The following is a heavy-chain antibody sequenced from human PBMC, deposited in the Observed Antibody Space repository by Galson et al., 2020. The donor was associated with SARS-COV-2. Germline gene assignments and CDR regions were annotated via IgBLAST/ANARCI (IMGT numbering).Heavy chain of an antibody. J-gene: IGHJ6*02. V-gene: IGHV3-33*01. CDR3: ARRIGGYYGMDV. Sequence: LSLTCAASGFTFSSYGMHWVRQAPGKGLEWVAVIWYDGSNKYYADSVKGRFTISRDNSKNTLYLQMNSLRAEDTAVYYCARRIGGYYGMDVWGQGTTVTVSS. CDR2: IWYDGSNK. CDR1: GFTFSSYG. D-gene: IGHD2-15*01.